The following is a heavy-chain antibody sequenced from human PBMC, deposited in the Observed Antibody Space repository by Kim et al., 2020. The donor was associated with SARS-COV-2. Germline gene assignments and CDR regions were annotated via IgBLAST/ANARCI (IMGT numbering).Heavy chain of an antibody. CDR2: ISGSGGST. V-gene: IGHV3-23*01. CDR3: ARPGYSSSWSFDY. D-gene: IGHD6-13*01. CDR1: GFTFSSYA. Sequence: GGSLRLSCAASGFTFSSYAMSWVRQAPGKGLEWVSAISGSGGSTYYADSVKGRFTISRDNSKNTLYLQMNSLRAEDTAVYYCARPGYSSSWSFDYWGQGTLVTVSS. J-gene: IGHJ4*02.